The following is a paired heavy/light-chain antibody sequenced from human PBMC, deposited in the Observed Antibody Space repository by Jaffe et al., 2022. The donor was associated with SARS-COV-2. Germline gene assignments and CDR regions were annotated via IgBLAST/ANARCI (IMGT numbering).Light chain of an antibody. CDR3: CSYAGSNTHVV. J-gene: IGLJ2*01. CDR1: SSDVGSYNL. V-gene: IGLV2-23*01. CDR2: EGS. Sequence: QSALTQPASVSGSPGQSITISCTGTSSDVGSYNLVSWYQQHPGKAPKLMIYEGSKRPSGVSNRFSGSKSGNTASLTISGLQAEDEADYYCCSYAGSNTHVVFGGGTKLTVL.
Heavy chain of an antibody. J-gene: IGHJ6*03. Sequence: EVQLVESGGGLVQPGRSLRLSCAASGFTFDDYAMYWVRQAPGKGLEWVSGISWNSGAIGYADSVKGRFTISRDNAKNSLYLQMNSLRAEDTALYYCAKDLLYHYDILTGHMDVWGKGTTVTVSS. CDR3: AKDLLYHYDILTGHMDV. V-gene: IGHV3-9*01. D-gene: IGHD3-9*01. CDR1: GFTFDDYA. CDR2: ISWNSGAI.